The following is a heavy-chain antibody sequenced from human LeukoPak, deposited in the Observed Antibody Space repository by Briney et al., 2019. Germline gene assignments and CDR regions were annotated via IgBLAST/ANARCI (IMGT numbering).Heavy chain of an antibody. D-gene: IGHD3-22*01. J-gene: IGHJ3*02. CDR3: AKVNYYDSSAYPYLAFDT. CDR1: GFTFSSYE. Sequence: GGSLRLSCAASGFTFSSYEMNWVRQAPGKGLEWVSSISSSSSYIYYADSVKGRFTISRDNAKNSLYLQMNSLRAEDTALYYCAKVNYYDSSAYPYLAFDTWGQGTMVTVSS. V-gene: IGHV3-21*04. CDR2: ISSSSSYI.